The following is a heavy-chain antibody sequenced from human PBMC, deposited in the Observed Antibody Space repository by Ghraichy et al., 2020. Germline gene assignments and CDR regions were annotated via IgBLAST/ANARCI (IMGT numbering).Heavy chain of an antibody. Sequence: GGSLRLSCAASGFTFGSNWMTWVRQAPGKGLEWVGNIKQDGSEKYYVGSVKGRFSISRDNAKNSLYLQMNSLRDEDTAVYYCARAVPRGGPYLDYWGQGTLVTVSS. CDR2: IKQDGSEK. V-gene: IGHV3-7*01. J-gene: IGHJ4*02. CDR3: ARAVPRGGPYLDY. CDR1: GFTFGSNW. D-gene: IGHD3-16*01.